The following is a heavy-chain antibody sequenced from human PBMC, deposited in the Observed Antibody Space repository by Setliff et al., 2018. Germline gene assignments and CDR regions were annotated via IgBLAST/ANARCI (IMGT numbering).Heavy chain of an antibody. J-gene: IGHJ3*02. CDR3: ARLAEQWVVRYAFEI. D-gene: IGHD6-19*01. V-gene: IGHV1-3*01. Sequence: ASVKVSCKASGYTFTSYAMHWVRQAPGQRLEWMGWINADNGNTKYSQKFQGRVTITTDTSASTAYMELSSLRSEDTAVYYCARLAEQWVVRYAFEIWGQGTTVTVSS. CDR2: INADNGNT. CDR1: GYTFTSYA.